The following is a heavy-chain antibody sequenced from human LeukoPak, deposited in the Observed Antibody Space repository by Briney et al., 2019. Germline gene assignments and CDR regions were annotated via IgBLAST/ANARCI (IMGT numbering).Heavy chain of an antibody. J-gene: IGHJ3*02. D-gene: IGHD2-2*01. V-gene: IGHV3-21*01. CDR1: GFTFSDYT. Sequence: GGSLRLSCAASGFTFSDYTMNWVRQAPGKGLEWVSSISSDSNYIFYADSVQGRFTISRDNAENSLFLQMNSLRAEDTAVYYCASRYCTSTNCYAFDIWGQGTMVTVSS. CDR2: ISSDSNYI. CDR3: ASRYCTSTNCYAFDI.